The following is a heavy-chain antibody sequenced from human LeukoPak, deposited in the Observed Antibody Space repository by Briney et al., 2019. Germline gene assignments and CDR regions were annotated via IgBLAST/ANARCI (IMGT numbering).Heavy chain of an antibody. CDR1: GGTFSSYA. D-gene: IGHD5-24*01. CDR3: AINPGLATISLDY. CDR2: IIPIFGTA. V-gene: IGHV1-69*05. J-gene: IGHJ4*02. Sequence: ASVKVSCKASGGTFSSYAISWVRQAPGQGLEWMGGIIPIFGTANYAQKFQGRVTITTDESTSTAYMELSSLRSEETAVYYCAINPGLATISLDYWGQGTLVTVSS.